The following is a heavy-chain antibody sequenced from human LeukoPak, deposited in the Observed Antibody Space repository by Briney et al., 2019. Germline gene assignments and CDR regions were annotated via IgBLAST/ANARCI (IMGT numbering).Heavy chain of an antibody. D-gene: IGHD3-22*01. J-gene: IGHJ5*02. V-gene: IGHV3-48*02. Sequence: GGSLRLSCAASGFTFSSYSMNWVRQAPGKGLEWVSYISSSSGTIYYADSVKGRFTISRDNAKNSLYLQMNSLRDEDTAVYYCARDPPSYYYDSSGFDPWGQGTLVTVSS. CDR1: GFTFSSYS. CDR2: ISSSSGTI. CDR3: ARDPPSYYYDSSGFDP.